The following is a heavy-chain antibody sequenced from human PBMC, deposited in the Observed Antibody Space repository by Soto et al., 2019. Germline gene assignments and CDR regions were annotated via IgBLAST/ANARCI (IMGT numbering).Heavy chain of an antibody. V-gene: IGHV4-39*01. D-gene: IGHD2-2*01. CDR3: ARQPSCSSTRCYPFSNWFDS. CDR2: IYYSGST. J-gene: IGHJ5*01. CDR1: GGSISSSSYY. Sequence: QLQLQESGPGLVKPSETRSLTCTVSGGSISSSSYYWGWIRQPPGKGLEWIGRIYYSGSTYYNPSLKSRVAISVDTSNNQFSLKPSSVTAAATAMYYCARQPSCSSTRCYPFSNWFDSWGLGTLVTVSS.